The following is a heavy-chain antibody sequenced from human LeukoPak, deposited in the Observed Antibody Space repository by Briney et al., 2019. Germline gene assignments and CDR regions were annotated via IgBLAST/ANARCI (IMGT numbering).Heavy chain of an antibody. CDR2: IKRETEGGTT. V-gene: IGHV3-15*01. CDR1: GFTFSKAW. Sequence: SGGSLRLSCAASGFTFSKAWMSWVRQAPGKGLEWVGRIKRETEGGTTEYAAPVKGRFSISRDDSKNTLYLQMNSLKSEDTAVYYCSTDWYDYWGQGTLVTVSS. CDR3: STDWYDY. D-gene: IGHD2-15*01. J-gene: IGHJ4*02.